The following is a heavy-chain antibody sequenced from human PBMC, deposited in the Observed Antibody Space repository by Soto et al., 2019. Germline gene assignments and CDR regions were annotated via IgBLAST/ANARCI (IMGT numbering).Heavy chain of an antibody. V-gene: IGHV3-23*01. CDR2: ISGSGGST. CDR3: AGGNWNDVKAFDI. CDR1: GFTFSSYA. Sequence: GGSLRLSCAASGFTFSSYAMSWVRQAPGKGLEWVSAISGSGGSTYYADSVKGRFTISRDNSKNTLYLQMNSLRAEDTAVYYCAGGNWNDVKAFDIWGQGTMVTVSS. J-gene: IGHJ3*02. D-gene: IGHD1-1*01.